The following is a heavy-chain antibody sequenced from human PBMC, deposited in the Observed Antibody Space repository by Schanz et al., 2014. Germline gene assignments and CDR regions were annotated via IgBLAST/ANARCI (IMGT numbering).Heavy chain of an antibody. CDR2: ISGSGGST. D-gene: IGHD2-8*02. CDR3: AKSHESCTVGRCSRGYFDY. Sequence: SCAASGFTFSSYAMSWVRQAPGKGLEWVSAISGSGGSTYYADSVKGRFSISRDISKNNLYLQMGSLRAEETDVYYCAKSHESCTVGRCSRGYFDYSGKGTL. J-gene: IGHJ4*02. CDR1: GFTFSSYA. V-gene: IGHV3-23*01.